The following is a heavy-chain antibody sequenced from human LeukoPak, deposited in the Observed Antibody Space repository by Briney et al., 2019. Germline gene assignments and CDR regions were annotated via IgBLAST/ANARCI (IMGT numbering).Heavy chain of an antibody. CDR2: INPNSGGT. CDR3: ARGFYCSSTSCYDSWFDP. CDR1: GYTFTGYY. D-gene: IGHD2-2*01. V-gene: IGHV1-2*02. Sequence: ASVKVSCKASGYTFTGYYMHWVRQAPGQGLEWMGWINPNSGGTNYAQKFQGRVTMTRDTSISTAYMELSSLRSEDTAVYYCARGFYCSSTSCYDSWFDPWGQGTLVTVSS. J-gene: IGHJ5*02.